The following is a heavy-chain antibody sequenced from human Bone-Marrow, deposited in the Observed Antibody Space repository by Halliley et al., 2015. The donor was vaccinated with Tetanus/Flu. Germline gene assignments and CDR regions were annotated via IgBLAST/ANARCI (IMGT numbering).Heavy chain of an antibody. Sequence: ISGIGDSTFYPDPLGGRFTIPRDNSKNTMYLQIKRLRAGDTAVYYCAKGGSVTARSNFDHWGQGTRVTVSS. CDR3: AKGGSVTARSNFDH. J-gene: IGHJ4*02. D-gene: IGHD6-6*01. CDR2: ISGIGDST. V-gene: IGHV3-23*01.